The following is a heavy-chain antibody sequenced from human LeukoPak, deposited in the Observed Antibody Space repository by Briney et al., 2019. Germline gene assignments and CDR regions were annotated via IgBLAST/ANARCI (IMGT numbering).Heavy chain of an antibody. CDR2: INHSGST. J-gene: IGHJ6*02. V-gene: IGHV4-39*07. CDR3: PYTAHYYYGMDV. CDR1: GGSISSSSYY. Sequence: SETLSLTCTVSGGSISSSSYYWSWIRQPPGKGLEWIGEINHSGSTNYNPSLKSRVTISVDTSKNQFSLKLSSVTAADTAVYYCPYTAHYYYGMDVWGQGTTVTVSS. D-gene: IGHD5-18*01.